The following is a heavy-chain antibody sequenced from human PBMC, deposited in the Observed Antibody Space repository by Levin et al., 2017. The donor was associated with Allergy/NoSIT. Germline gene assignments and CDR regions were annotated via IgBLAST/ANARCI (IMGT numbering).Heavy chain of an antibody. CDR3: ARDLGYTYGLLGF. CDR2: IIPITDVT. V-gene: IGHV1-69*04. Sequence: SVKVSCKTSGGSFSDYTFSWVRQAPGEGLEWMGRIIPITDVTTYAQKFQDRVTITADESTRTAYMELSSLTSEDTAVYYCARDLGYTYGLLGFWGQGTLVSVSS. J-gene: IGHJ4*02. CDR1: GGSFSDYT. D-gene: IGHD5-18*01.